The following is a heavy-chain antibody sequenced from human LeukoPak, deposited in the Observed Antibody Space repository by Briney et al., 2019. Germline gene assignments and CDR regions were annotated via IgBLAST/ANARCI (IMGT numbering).Heavy chain of an antibody. D-gene: IGHD1-14*01. CDR2: ISSSSSYI. Sequence: GGSLRLSCAASGFTFSSYSMNWVRQAPGKGLEWVSSISSSSSYIYYADSVKGRFTISRDNAKNSLYLQMNSLRAEDTAVYYCARDDGGLPEPFDPWGQGTLVTVSS. J-gene: IGHJ5*02. CDR3: ARDDGGLPEPFDP. V-gene: IGHV3-21*01. CDR1: GFTFSSYS.